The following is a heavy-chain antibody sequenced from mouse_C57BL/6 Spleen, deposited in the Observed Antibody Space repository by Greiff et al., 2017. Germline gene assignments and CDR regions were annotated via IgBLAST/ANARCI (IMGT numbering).Heavy chain of an antibody. CDR1: GFTFSSYG. D-gene: IGHD4-1*01. V-gene: IGHV5-6*02. CDR2: ISSGGSYT. J-gene: IGHJ3*01. Sequence: DVMLVESGGDLVKPGGSLKLSCAASGFTFSSYGMSWVRQTPDKRLEWVATISSGGSYTYYPDSVKGRFTISRDNAKNTLYLQMSSLKSEDTAMYYCARHEDWSWFAYWGQGTLVTVSA. CDR3: ARHEDWSWFAY.